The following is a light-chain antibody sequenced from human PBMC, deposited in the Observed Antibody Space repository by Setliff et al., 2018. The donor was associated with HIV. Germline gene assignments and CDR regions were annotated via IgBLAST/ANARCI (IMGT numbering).Light chain of an antibody. CDR2: GAF. CDR3: QHYGTSSWT. CDR1: QTVNSNY. Sequence: EIVLTQSPGTLSLSPGERAILFCRASQTVNSNYLAWYQQKSGQAPRLLIYGAFNRATGIPDRFSGSVSGSDFTLTISRLEPEDFAVYYCQHYGTSSWTFGQGTKVDIK. V-gene: IGKV3-20*01. J-gene: IGKJ1*01.